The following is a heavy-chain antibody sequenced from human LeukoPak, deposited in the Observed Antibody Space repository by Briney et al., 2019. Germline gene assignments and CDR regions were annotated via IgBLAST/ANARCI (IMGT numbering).Heavy chain of an antibody. V-gene: IGHV1-2*06. CDR2: INPNSGGT. Sequence: ASVKVSCTASGYTFTGYYMHWVRQAPGQGLEWMGRINPNSGGTNYAQKFQGRVTMTRDTSISTAYMELSRLRSDDTAVYYCASSRIAAARQGFDYWGQGTLVTVSS. D-gene: IGHD6-13*01. CDR1: GYTFTGYY. CDR3: ASSRIAAARQGFDY. J-gene: IGHJ4*02.